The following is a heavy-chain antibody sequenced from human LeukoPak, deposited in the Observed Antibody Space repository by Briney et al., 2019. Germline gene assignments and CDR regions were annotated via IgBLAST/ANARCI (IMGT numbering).Heavy chain of an antibody. CDR3: AKVPQWSSFRFFDY. CDR2: ISSSGSTI. Sequence: GGSLRLSCAASGFTFSSYTMNWVRQAPGKGLEWVSYISSSGSTIYYADSVKGRFTISRDNSKNTLYLQMNSLRAEDTAVYYCAKVPQWSSFRFFDYWGQGTLVTVSS. CDR1: GFTFSSYT. D-gene: IGHD6-13*01. V-gene: IGHV3-48*01. J-gene: IGHJ4*02.